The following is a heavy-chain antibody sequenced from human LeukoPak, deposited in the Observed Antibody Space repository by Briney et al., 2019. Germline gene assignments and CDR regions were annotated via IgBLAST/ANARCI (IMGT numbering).Heavy chain of an antibody. D-gene: IGHD6-19*01. CDR3: ASRRGAVAGGIDY. Sequence: PGGSLRLSCAASGFTFSYYWMHWVRQAPGKGLVWVSRIKSDGSITEYADSVKGRSTISRDNAKNTLYLQMNSLRAEDTAVYYCASRRGAVAGGIDYWGQGTLVTVSS. J-gene: IGHJ4*02. V-gene: IGHV3-74*01. CDR2: IKSDGSIT. CDR1: GFTFSYYW.